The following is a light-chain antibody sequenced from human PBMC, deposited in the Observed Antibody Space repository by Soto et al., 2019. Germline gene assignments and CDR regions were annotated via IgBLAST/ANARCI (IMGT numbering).Light chain of an antibody. J-gene: IGKJ1*01. CDR1: ETISSY. CDR3: QQYGSSPET. CDR2: GAS. V-gene: IGKV3-20*01. Sequence: EVVLPQSPATVSLSPLDRATPSRRASETISSYLAWYHQKPGQAPRLLIYGASSRATGIPDRFSGSGSGTDFTLTISRLEPEDFAVYYCQQYGSSPETFGQGTKVDIK.